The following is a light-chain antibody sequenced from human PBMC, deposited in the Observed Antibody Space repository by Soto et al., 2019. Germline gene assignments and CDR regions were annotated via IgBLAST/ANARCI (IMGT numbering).Light chain of an antibody. Sequence: RVPIPCLASHSISSWLASYQQKPGKAPKLLIYDASSLESGVLSRFIGSGSGTEFTLTISSLQPDDFGSYYCQQYKSYPWTFGQGTKVDIK. CDR1: HSISSW. CDR2: DAS. V-gene: IGKV1-5*01. J-gene: IGKJ1*01. CDR3: QQYKSYPWT.